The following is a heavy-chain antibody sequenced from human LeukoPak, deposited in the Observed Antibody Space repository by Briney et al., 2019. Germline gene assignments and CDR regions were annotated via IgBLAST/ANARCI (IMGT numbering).Heavy chain of an antibody. CDR3: TRLNYDILTGYYRDYYYYYMDV. J-gene: IGHJ6*03. V-gene: IGHV3-73*01. CDR1: GFTFSGSA. D-gene: IGHD3-9*01. CDR2: IRSKANSYAT. Sequence: GGSLRLSCAASGFTFSGSAMHWVRQASGKGLEWVGRIRSKANSYATAYAASVKGSFTISRDDSKNTAYLQMNSLKTEDTAVYYCTRLNYDILTGYYRDYYYYYMDVWGKGTTVTVSS.